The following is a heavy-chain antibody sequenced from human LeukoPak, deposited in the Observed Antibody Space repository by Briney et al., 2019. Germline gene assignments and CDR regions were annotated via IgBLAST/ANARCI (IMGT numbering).Heavy chain of an antibody. J-gene: IGHJ4*02. D-gene: IGHD3-3*02. CDR3: AKHFWSGYYPYFDY. Sequence: GGSLRLSCAASGFTFSRYAMNWVRQAPGKGLEWVSTISGSGGSTNYADSVKGRFTISRDNSKNTLYLQMNSLRAEDTAVYYCAKHFWSGYYPYFDYWGQGTLVTVSS. V-gene: IGHV3-23*01. CDR1: GFTFSRYA. CDR2: ISGSGGST.